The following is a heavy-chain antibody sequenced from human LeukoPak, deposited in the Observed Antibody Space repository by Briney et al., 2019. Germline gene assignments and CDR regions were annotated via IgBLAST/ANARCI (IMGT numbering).Heavy chain of an antibody. D-gene: IGHD3-22*01. CDR1: GYTFTGYY. CDR2: INPNSGGT. V-gene: IGHV1-2*02. J-gene: IGHJ4*02. CDR3: ARTFTYYYDSSGYYYRLKAYYFDY. Sequence: ASVKVSCKASGYTFTGYYMHWVRQAPGQGLEWMGWINPNSGGTNYAQKFQGRVTMTRDTSISTAYMELSRLRSDDTAVYYCARTFTYYYDSSGYYYRLKAYYFDYWGQGTLVTVSS.